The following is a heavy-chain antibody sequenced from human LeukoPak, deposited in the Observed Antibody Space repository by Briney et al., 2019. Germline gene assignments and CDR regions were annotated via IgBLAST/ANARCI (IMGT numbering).Heavy chain of an antibody. CDR3: ARGFVGFDWSHGMDV. J-gene: IGHJ6*02. CDR2: IIPIFGTA. Sequence: ASVKVSCKASGGTFSSYAISWVRQAPGQGLEWMGGIIPIFGTANYAQKFQGRVTITADESTSTAYMELSSLRSEDTAVYYYARGFVGFDWSHGMDVWGQGTTVTVSS. CDR1: GGTFSSYA. V-gene: IGHV1-69*13. D-gene: IGHD3-9*01.